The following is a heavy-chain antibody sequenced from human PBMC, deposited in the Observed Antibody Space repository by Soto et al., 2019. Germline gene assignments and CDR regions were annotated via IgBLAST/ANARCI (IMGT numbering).Heavy chain of an antibody. D-gene: IGHD2-15*01. CDR1: GFTFSSYA. J-gene: IGHJ4*02. V-gene: IGHV3-23*01. Sequence: GGSLRLSCAASGFTFSSYAMSWVRQAPGKGLEWVSAISGSGGSTYYADSVKGRFTISRDNSKNTLYLQMNSLRAEDTAVYYCAKADIVVVVAAPSDYWGQGTLVTVSS. CDR3: AKADIVVVVAAPSDY. CDR2: ISGSGGST.